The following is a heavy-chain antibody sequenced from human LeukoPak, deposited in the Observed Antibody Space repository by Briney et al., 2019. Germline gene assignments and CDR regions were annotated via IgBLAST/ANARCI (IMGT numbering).Heavy chain of an antibody. CDR2: ILYVGTNK. Sequence: PGGSLRLSCAASGFTFSSFGMHWVRQAPGQGLEWVAFILYVGTNKYYADSVRGRFTISRDNSKNTLSLQMNSLRVEDTALYYCTKDLRYYYADNHSEMDEHDYWGQGTLVTVSS. J-gene: IGHJ4*02. D-gene: IGHD4-23*01. CDR3: TKDLRYYYADNHSEMDEHDY. V-gene: IGHV3-30*02. CDR1: GFTFSSFG.